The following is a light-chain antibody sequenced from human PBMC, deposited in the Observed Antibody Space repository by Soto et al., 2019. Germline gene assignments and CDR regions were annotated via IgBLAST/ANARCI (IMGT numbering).Light chain of an antibody. CDR2: DVN. CDR1: SSDVGGDNF. Sequence: QSALTQPASVSGSPGQSITISCTGTSSDVGGDNFVSWYQQHPGKAPKLMIYDVNHRPSGIPDRFSGSRSGNTASLTISGLQAEDEADYYCNSCTSSNTYVFGTGTKVTVL. J-gene: IGLJ1*01. V-gene: IGLV2-14*03. CDR3: NSCTSSNTYV.